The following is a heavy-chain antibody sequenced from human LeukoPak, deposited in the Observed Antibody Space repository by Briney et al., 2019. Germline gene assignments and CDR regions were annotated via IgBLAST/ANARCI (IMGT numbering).Heavy chain of an antibody. V-gene: IGHV2-70*11. CDR1: GLAVSTRGIG. Sequence: SGPTLFHPTQTLTLTCTFSGLAVSTRGIGVNWIRQPTGKALEWLARIDCDDDKYYSTSLKTRLTISKDTSKNQVVLTMTNMDPVDTATYYCAGITVVLDYWGQGTLVTVSS. CDR3: AGITVVLDY. CDR2: IDCDDDK. D-gene: IGHD3-10*01. J-gene: IGHJ4*02.